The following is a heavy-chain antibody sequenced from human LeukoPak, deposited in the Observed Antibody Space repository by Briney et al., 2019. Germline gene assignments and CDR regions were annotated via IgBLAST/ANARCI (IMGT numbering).Heavy chain of an antibody. CDR3: ARDPQWLAGEGYFDY. CDR1: GGSISSYY. J-gene: IGHJ4*02. CDR2: IYYSGST. D-gene: IGHD6-19*01. V-gene: IGHV4-59*12. Sequence: PSETLSLTCTVSGGSISSYYWSWIRQPPGKGLEWIGSIYYSGSTYYNPSLKSRVTISVDTSKNQFSLKLSSVTAADTAVYYCARDPQWLAGEGYFDYWGQGTLVTVSS.